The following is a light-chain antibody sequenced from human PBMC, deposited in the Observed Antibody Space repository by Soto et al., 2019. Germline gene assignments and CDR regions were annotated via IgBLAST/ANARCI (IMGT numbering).Light chain of an antibody. J-gene: IGKJ1*01. CDR2: AAS. Sequence: EIGLTQSPGTLSLSPGERATLYCSASQTVTNSNLAWYQHKPGQAPKVLIYAASSRATGIPDRFSGSGSGTDFTLTISRLEPEDFAVYYCQQYGSSPRTFGQGTKVEIK. V-gene: IGKV3-20*01. CDR1: QTVTNSN. CDR3: QQYGSSPRT.